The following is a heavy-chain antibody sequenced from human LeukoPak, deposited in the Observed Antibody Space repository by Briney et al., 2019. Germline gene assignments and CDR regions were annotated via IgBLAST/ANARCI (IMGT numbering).Heavy chain of an antibody. CDR3: ARTAMVPYYYYYMDV. CDR1: GVSISSSNSY. V-gene: IGHV4-39*07. J-gene: IGHJ6*03. D-gene: IGHD5-18*01. Sequence: SETLSLTCTVSGVSISSSNSYWGWIRQPPGKGLEWIGSIYYSGNTYYNPSLKSRVTISVDTSKNQFSLKLSSVTAADTAVYYCARTAMVPYYYYYMDVWGKGTTVTISS. CDR2: IYYSGNT.